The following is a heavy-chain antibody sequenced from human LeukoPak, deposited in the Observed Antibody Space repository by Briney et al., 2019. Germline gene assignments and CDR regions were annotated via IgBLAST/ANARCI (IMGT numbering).Heavy chain of an antibody. D-gene: IGHD5-18*01. CDR1: GGSFSGYY. CDR2: INHSGST. J-gene: IGHJ3*02. CDR3: ARGLWSAFDI. V-gene: IGHV4-34*01. Sequence: PSETLSLTCAVYGGSFSGYYWSWIRQPPGKGLEWIGEINHSGSTNYNPSLKSRVTISVDTSKNQFSLKLSSVTAADTAVYYCARGLWSAFDIWGQGTMVTVSS.